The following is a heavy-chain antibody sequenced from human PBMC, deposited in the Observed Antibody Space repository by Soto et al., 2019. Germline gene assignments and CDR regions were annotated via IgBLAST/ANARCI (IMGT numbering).Heavy chain of an antibody. CDR3: VRDALDSWHPQFFDY. D-gene: IGHD2-15*01. CDR1: GFTVSDYA. Sequence: EVQLVESGGGLVQPGGSLRLSCAASGFTVSDYAMHWVRQAPGKGREYISSLSNTGNSTYYANSVKCRLPISRDNSRNTLHLQIRSLRRDDVAMYYCVRDALDSWHPQFFDYWGPGPLFTVSS. V-gene: IGHV3-64*01. CDR2: LSNTGNST. J-gene: IGHJ4*02.